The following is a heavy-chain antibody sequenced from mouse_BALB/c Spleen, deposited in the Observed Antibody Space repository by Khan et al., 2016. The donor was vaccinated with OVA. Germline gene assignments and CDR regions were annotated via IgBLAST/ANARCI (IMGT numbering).Heavy chain of an antibody. Sequence: QVQLQQSVPELVNPGASLKVSCKASGYTFTDYIIGWVKQSTRQGLEWIGDIIPGSGTPYYNEKFKDKATLTVDKSSNTAYMKLSSLTSEDSAVCFSAKVGYSVIAYWGQGTLVTVSA. J-gene: IGHJ3*01. D-gene: IGHD1-1*01. CDR1: GYTFTDYI. V-gene: IGHV1-77*01. CDR2: IIPGSGTP. CDR3: AKVGYSVIAY.